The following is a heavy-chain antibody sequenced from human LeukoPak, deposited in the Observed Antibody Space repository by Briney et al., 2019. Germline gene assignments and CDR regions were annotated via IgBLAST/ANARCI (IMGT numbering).Heavy chain of an antibody. D-gene: IGHD3-9*01. CDR2: IYYRGST. CDR1: GGSISSGDYY. CDR3: ARVAFFDWAGRYYFDY. J-gene: IGHJ4*02. V-gene: IGHV4-30-4*01. Sequence: SETLSLTCTVSGGSISSGDYYWSWIRQPPGKGLEWIGYIYYRGSTYYNPSLKSRVTISVDTSKNQFSLRLSSVTAADTAVYYCARVAFFDWAGRYYFDYWGQGTLVTVSS.